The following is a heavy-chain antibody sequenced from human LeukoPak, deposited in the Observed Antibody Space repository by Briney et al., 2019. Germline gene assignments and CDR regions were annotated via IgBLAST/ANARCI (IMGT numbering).Heavy chain of an antibody. V-gene: IGHV4-61*08. J-gene: IGHJ4*02. D-gene: IGHD6-19*01. CDR1: GGSVSSGGYY. CDR3: ARAPLNYSSGWSNFDY. CDR2: IYYIGST. Sequence: SETLSLTCTVSGGSVSSGGYYWSWVRQPAGKGLEWIGYIYYIGSTNYNPSLKSRVTISVDTSKNQFSLKLSSVTAADTAVYYCARAPLNYSSGWSNFDYWGQGTLVTVSS.